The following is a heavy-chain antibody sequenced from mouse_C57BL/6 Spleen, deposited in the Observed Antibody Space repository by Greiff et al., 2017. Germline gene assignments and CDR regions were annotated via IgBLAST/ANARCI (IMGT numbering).Heavy chain of an antibody. Sequence: EVQLVESGGGLVKPGGSLKLSCAASGFTFSDYGMNWVRQAPEKGLEWVAYISSGSSNTYYAETVKGRFTLSRDNATNTLYMQMTRLSSEDSAMYYCARADNAYYFDDWGQGTTLTVSS. D-gene: IGHD3-3*01. J-gene: IGHJ2*01. CDR1: GFTFSDYG. CDR2: ISSGSSNT. V-gene: IGHV5-17*01. CDR3: ARADNAYYFDD.